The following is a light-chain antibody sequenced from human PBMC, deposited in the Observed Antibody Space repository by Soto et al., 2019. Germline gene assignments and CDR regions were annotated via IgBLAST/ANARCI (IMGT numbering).Light chain of an antibody. Sequence: LTQSPGTLSLSPGERATLSCRASRGVTNYLAWYQHKPGQAPRLLISSASDRTTGIPVRFSGSGSGTDFTLTISSLEPEDSAVYYCQQRSNWPPTFGQGTKVDIK. V-gene: IGKV3-11*01. CDR2: SAS. CDR1: RGVTNY. J-gene: IGKJ1*01. CDR3: QQRSNWPPT.